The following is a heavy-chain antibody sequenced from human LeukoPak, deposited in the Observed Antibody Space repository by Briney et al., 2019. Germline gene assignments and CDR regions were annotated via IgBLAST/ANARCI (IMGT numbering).Heavy chain of an antibody. D-gene: IGHD6-13*01. V-gene: IGHV3-15*01. CDR3: TGVSRSSWYDY. J-gene: IGHJ4*02. CDR1: GFTFTNAW. Sequence: GGSLRLSCAASGFTFTNAWMTWVRQAPGKGLEWVGRIKSKTDGGTPDYAAPVKGRFTISRDDSKNTLYLQMNSLKTEDTAVYYCTGVSRSSWYDYWGQGTLVTVSS. CDR2: IKSKTDGGTP.